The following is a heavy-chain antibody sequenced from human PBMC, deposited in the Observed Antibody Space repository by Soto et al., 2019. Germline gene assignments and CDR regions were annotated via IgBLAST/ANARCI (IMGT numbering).Heavy chain of an antibody. CDR1: GFTFSSYG. V-gene: IGHV3-30*18. CDR3: AKVDGDYGCFDL. D-gene: IGHD4-17*01. Sequence: QVQLVESGGGVVQPGRSLRLSCAASGFTFSSYGMHWVRQAPGKGLEWVAVISYDGSNKYYADSVKGRFTISRDNSKNPRDLQMNLLRAEDTAVYYCAKVDGDYGCFDLWGRGTLVTVSS. J-gene: IGHJ2*01. CDR2: ISYDGSNK.